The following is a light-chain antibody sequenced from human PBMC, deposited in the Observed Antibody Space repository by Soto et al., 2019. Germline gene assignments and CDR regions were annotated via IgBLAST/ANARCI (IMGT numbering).Light chain of an antibody. CDR1: SSDAGGYDY. Sequence: QSVLTQPASVSGSPGQSITISCTGTSSDAGGYDYVSWYQLHPGKAPKLMVFEVTNRPSGVSSRFSGSKSGNTASLTISGLQAEDEADYFCSSYSISTAYLFGTGTKGTVL. CDR2: EVT. J-gene: IGLJ1*01. V-gene: IGLV2-14*01. CDR3: SSYSISTAYL.